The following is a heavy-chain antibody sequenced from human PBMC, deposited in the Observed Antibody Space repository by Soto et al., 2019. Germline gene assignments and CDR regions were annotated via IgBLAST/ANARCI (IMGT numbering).Heavy chain of an antibody. CDR1: GFTFSTYW. J-gene: IGHJ5*02. V-gene: IGHV3-74*03. D-gene: IGHD3-9*01. CDR2: INTDGTTT. CDR3: AREAMTGNCFDP. Sequence: EVQLVESGGGVVQPGGSLRLSCAVSGFTFSTYWMHWVRQAPGKGLVWVSRINTDGTTTTYADSVKGRFAISRDNARNTLFLQMNSLRAEDTAVYYCAREAMTGNCFDPWGQGALVTVSS.